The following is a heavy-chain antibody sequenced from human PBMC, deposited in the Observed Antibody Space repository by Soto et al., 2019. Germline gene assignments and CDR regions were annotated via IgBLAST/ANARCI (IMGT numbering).Heavy chain of an antibody. CDR1: GYSFTSYW. D-gene: IGHD3-22*01. V-gene: IGHV5-10-1*01. CDR3: ARRKYYYDSSGYRPYYYYYGMDV. CDR2: IDPSDSYT. J-gene: IGHJ6*02. Sequence: PGESLKISCKGSGYSFTSYWISWVRQMPGKGLEWMGSIDPSDSYTNYSPSFQGHVTISADKSISTAYLQWSSLKASDTAMYYCARRKYYYDSSGYRPYYYYYGMDVWGQGTTVTVSS.